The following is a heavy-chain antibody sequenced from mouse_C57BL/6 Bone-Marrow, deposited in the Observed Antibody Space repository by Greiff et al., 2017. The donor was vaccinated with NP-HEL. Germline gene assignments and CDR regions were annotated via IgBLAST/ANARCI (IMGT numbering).Heavy chain of an antibody. J-gene: IGHJ4*01. D-gene: IGHD2-1*01. CDR1: GYTFTSYG. V-gene: IGHV1-81*01. CDR3: ARWGYGNYGYYAMDY. CDR2: IYPRSGNT. Sequence: VQLQQSGAELARPGASVKLSCKASGYTFTSYGISWVKQRTGQGLEWIGEIYPRSGNTYYTEKFKGKAPLTADKSSSTAYMELRSLTAEDSAVYFCARWGYGNYGYYAMDYWGQGTSVTVSS.